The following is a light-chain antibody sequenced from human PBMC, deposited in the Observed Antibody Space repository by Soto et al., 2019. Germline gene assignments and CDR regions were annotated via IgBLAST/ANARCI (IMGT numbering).Light chain of an antibody. V-gene: IGKV3-20*01. Sequence: EIVLTQSPGTLSLSPGERATLSCRASQSVGSSYLAWYQQKPGQAPRLVIYGASSRASGIPDRFSGSGSGTDFTLTISRLEPEDFAVYYCPQYCNSPPVEFTFGPGTKVDLK. CDR3: PQYCNSPPVEFT. CDR1: QSVGSSY. CDR2: GAS. J-gene: IGKJ3*01.